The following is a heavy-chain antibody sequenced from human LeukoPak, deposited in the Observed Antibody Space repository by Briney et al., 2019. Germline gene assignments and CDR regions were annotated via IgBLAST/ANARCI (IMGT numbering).Heavy chain of an antibody. Sequence: GGSLRLSCAASGFTFSSYWMSWVRQAPGKGLEWVANIKQDGSEKYYVDSVKGRFTISRDNAKNSLYLQMNSLRAEDTAVYYCARDMGSSFTSAQFDPWGQGTLVTVSS. J-gene: IGHJ5*02. CDR2: IKQDGSEK. D-gene: IGHD6-13*01. CDR1: GFTFSSYW. CDR3: ARDMGSSFTSAQFDP. V-gene: IGHV3-7*01.